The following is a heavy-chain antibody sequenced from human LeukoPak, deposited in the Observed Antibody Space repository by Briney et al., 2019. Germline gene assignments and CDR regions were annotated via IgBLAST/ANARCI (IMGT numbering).Heavy chain of an antibody. D-gene: IGHD3-10*01. CDR3: ARTALYGSGSSPGGNGHLDY. J-gene: IGHJ4*02. CDR2: IYHSGST. V-gene: IGHV4-30-2*01. CDR1: GGSISSGGYS. Sequence: KPSETLSLTCAVSGGSISSGGYSWSWIRQPPGKGLEWIGYIYHSGSTYYNPSLKSRVTISVDRSKNQFSLKLSSVTAADTAVYYCARTALYGSGSSPGGNGHLDYWGQGTLVTVSS.